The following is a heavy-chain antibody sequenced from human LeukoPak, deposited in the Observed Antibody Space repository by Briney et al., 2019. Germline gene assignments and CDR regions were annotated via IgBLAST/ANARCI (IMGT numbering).Heavy chain of an antibody. CDR3: ASFTIFGVVSDY. CDR2: INHSGST. CDR1: GGSFSGYY. V-gene: IGHV4-34*01. Sequence: PSETLSLTCAVYGGSFSGYYWSWIRQPPGKGLEWIGEINHSGSTNYNPSLKSRVTISVDTSKNQFSLKLSSVTAADTAVYYCASFTIFGVVSDYWGQGTLVTVSS. D-gene: IGHD3-3*01. J-gene: IGHJ4*02.